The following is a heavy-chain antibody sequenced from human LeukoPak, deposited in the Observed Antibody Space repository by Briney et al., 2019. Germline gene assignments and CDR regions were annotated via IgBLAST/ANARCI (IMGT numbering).Heavy chain of an antibody. D-gene: IGHD6-25*01. J-gene: IGHJ4*02. CDR2: IGGDGDRK. Sequence: GGSLRLSCAASGLSFSTYWMAWVRQAPGKGLEWLANIGGDGDRKFYVDSVKGRFTISRDNAENSLYLQMNSLRVEDTAVYYCARDRGWRLLDYWGQGTLVTVSS. CDR1: GLSFSTYW. CDR3: ARDRGWRLLDY. V-gene: IGHV3-7*01.